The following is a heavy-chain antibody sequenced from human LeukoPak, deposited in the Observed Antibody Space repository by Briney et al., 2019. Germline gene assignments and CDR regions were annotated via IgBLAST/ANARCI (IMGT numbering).Heavy chain of an antibody. CDR2: IVVGSGNT. Sequence: ASVKVSCKASGFTFTSSAVQWVRQARGQRLERIGWIVVGSGNTNYAQKFQERVTITRDMSTSTAYMELSSLRSEDTAVYYCAAASYCSGGSCYSFDYWGQGTLVTVSS. V-gene: IGHV1-58*01. D-gene: IGHD2-15*01. J-gene: IGHJ4*02. CDR1: GFTFTSSA. CDR3: AAASYCSGGSCYSFDY.